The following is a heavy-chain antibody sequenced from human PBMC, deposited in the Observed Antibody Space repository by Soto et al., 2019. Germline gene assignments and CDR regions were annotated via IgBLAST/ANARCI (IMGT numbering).Heavy chain of an antibody. J-gene: IGHJ5*02. CDR2: ISAYNGNT. CDR3: ASARIVGATTRRFDP. V-gene: IGHV1-18*01. D-gene: IGHD1-26*01. Sequence: QVQLVQSGAEVKKPGASVKVSCKASGYTFTSYGISWVRQAPGQGLEWMGWISAYNGNTNYAQKLQGRVTMTTDTSTSTAYMELRSLRSDDTAMYYSASARIVGATTRRFDPWGQGTLVTVSS. CDR1: GYTFTSYG.